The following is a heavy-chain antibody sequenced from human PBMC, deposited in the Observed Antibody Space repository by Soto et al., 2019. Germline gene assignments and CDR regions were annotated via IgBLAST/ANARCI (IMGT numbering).Heavy chain of an antibody. Sequence: SETLSLTCAVYGGSFSGYYWSWIRQPPGKGLEWIGEINHSGSTNYNPSLKSRVTISVDTSKNQFSLKLSSVTAADTAVYYCAREFSNSPEAFESWGQGSLVTLSS. CDR1: GGSFSGYY. D-gene: IGHD6-6*01. J-gene: IGHJ4*02. CDR3: AREFSNSPEAFES. V-gene: IGHV4-34*01. CDR2: INHSGST.